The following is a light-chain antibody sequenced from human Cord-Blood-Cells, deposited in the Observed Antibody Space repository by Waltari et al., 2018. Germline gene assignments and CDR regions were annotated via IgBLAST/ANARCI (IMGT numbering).Light chain of an antibody. Sequence: EIVTTQSPATLSVSPGERATLSCRASQSVSSNLAWYQQKPGQAPRLLIYGASTRATGIPARFSGSGSGTEFTLTISSLQYEDFAVYYCQQYNNWYSFGQGTKLEIK. CDR2: GAS. CDR1: QSVSSN. CDR3: QQYNNWYS. V-gene: IGKV3-15*01. J-gene: IGKJ2*03.